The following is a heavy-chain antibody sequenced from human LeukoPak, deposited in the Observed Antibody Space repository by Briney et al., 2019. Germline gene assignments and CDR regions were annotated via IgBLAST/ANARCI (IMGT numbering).Heavy chain of an antibody. Sequence: GGSLRLSCAASGFTFSGSAMHWVRQASGKGLEWVGRTRSKANSYATAYAASVKGRFTISRDDSKNTAYLQMNSLKTEDTAVYYCTRPVNGDSAGYWGQGTLVTVSS. CDR1: GFTFSGSA. J-gene: IGHJ4*02. V-gene: IGHV3-73*01. CDR2: TRSKANSYAT. D-gene: IGHD4-17*01. CDR3: TRPVNGDSAGY.